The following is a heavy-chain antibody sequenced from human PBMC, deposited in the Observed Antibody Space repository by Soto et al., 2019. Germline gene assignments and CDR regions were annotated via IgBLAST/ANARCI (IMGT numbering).Heavy chain of an antibody. D-gene: IGHD3-10*01. CDR3: AREDFNYGYLDN. CDR2: ISYDGSNK. J-gene: IGHJ4*02. Sequence: QVQLVESGGGVVQPGRSLRLSCAASGFTFSSYGMHWVRQAPGKGLEWVAVISYDGSNKYYADSVKGRFTISRDNAEKSLYLQMNSLRAEDTAVYYCAREDFNYGYLDNWGQGTLVTVSS. CDR1: GFTFSSYG. V-gene: IGHV3-30*03.